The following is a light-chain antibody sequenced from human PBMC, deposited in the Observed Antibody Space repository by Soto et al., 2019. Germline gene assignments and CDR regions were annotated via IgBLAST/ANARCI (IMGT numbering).Light chain of an antibody. V-gene: IGKV3-20*01. CDR3: QRYDSLRT. J-gene: IGKJ1*01. Sequence: EIVLTQSPATLSLSPGERATLSCRASQSVRSNFLAWYQQKPGQAPRLLIYGASNRATGIPDRFSGSGSGTDFTLTITRLEPEEFAMYYCQRYDSLRTFGQGTKV. CDR1: QSVRSNF. CDR2: GAS.